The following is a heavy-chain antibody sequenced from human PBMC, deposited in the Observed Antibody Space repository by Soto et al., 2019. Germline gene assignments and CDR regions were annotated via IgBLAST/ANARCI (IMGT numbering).Heavy chain of an antibody. V-gene: IGHV4-59*01. D-gene: IGHD2-21*02. CDR3: ARRWGVTLDY. CDR2: VYYSGST. Sequence: QVQLQESGPGLVKPSETLSLNCTVSGGSISSYYWSWIRQPPGKGLEWIGYVYYSGSTNYNPSLKSLVTISVDTSKNKFSLKLSSVTAADTAVYYCARRWGVTLDYWGQGTLVTVSS. J-gene: IGHJ4*02. CDR1: GGSISSYY.